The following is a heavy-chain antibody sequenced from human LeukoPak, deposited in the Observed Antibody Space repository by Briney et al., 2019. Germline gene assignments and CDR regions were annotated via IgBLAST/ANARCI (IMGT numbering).Heavy chain of an antibody. CDR1: GFTFSNYA. CDR3: ARDIGYYGSGENDAFDI. CDR2: ISYDGSDK. V-gene: IGHV3-30*04. D-gene: IGHD3-10*01. Sequence: GGSLRLSCAASGFTFSNYAMHWVRQAPGKGLEWVSVISYDGSDKYYADSVKGRFTISRDSSKNTLYLQMNSLRAEDTAVYYCARDIGYYGSGENDAFDIWGQGTMVTVSS. J-gene: IGHJ3*02.